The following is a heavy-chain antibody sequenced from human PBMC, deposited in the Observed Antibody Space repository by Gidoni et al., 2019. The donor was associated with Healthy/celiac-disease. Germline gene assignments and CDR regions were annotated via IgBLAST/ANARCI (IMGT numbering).Heavy chain of an antibody. J-gene: IGHJ3*02. CDR1: GFPFCDYA. CDR3: TRERITIFGVVNDAFDI. CDR2: IRSKAYGGTT. Sequence: EVQLVESGGGLVQPGRSLRLSCTASGFPFCDYALSWFRQAPGKGLEWVGFIRSKAYGGTTEYAASVKGRFTISRDDSKSIAYLQMNSLKTEDTAVYYCTRERITIFGVVNDAFDIWGQGTMVTVSS. V-gene: IGHV3-49*03. D-gene: IGHD3-3*01.